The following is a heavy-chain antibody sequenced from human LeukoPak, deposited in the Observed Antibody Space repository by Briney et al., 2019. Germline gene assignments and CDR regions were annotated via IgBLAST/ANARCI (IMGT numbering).Heavy chain of an antibody. CDR2: VDPENGET. CDR1: GYTFSDYY. J-gene: IGHJ4*02. Sequence: ASVKLSCKAPGYTFSDYYIHWIQQGPGKGLEWMGRVDPENGETLYAQKFRGRVTFTADTSTETTYMEISGLGSEDTAVYFCARWASATGFFDYWGQGALVTVSS. D-gene: IGHD1-1*01. V-gene: IGHV1-69-2*01. CDR3: ARWASATGFFDY.